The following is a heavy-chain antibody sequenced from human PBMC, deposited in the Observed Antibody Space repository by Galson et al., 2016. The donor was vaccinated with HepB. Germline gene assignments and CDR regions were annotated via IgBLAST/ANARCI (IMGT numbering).Heavy chain of an antibody. CDR3: VKDRATLVRGIGIDWFDP. CDR2: ISSNGGST. CDR1: GFTFSRNA. J-gene: IGHJ5*02. V-gene: IGHV3-64D*06. Sequence: SLRLSCAASGFTFSRNAMHWVRQAPAKGLAYVSGISSNGGSTYYADSVKGRFTISRDTSKNTLYLQMSSLRTEGTAVYYCVKDRATLVRGIGIDWFDPWAREPWSPSP. D-gene: IGHD3-10*01.